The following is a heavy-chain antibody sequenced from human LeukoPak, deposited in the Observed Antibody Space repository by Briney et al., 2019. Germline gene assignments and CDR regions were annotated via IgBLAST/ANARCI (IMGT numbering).Heavy chain of an antibody. CDR1: GYSFTSHW. D-gene: IGHD2-15*01. V-gene: IGHV5-51*01. Sequence: GESLKISCKGSGYSFTSHWIGWVRQMPGKGLEWMGIIYPGDSDTRYSPSFQGQVTISADKSISTAYLQWSSLKASDTAMYYCARLNEGYCSGGSCYRGLFDYWGQGTLVTVSS. CDR2: IYPGDSDT. CDR3: ARLNEGYCSGGSCYRGLFDY. J-gene: IGHJ4*02.